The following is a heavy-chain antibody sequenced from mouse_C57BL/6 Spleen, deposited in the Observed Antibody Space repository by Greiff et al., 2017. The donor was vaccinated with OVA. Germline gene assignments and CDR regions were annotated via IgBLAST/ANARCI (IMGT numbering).Heavy chain of an antibody. D-gene: IGHD1-1*02. J-gene: IGHJ1*03. CDR2: ISYDGSN. CDR1: GYSITSGYY. Sequence: EVQLQESGPGLVKPSQSLSLTCSVTGYSITSGYYWNWIRQFPGNKLEWMGYISYDGSNNYNPSLKNRISITRDTSKNQFFLKLNSVTTEDTATYYCARALYGYWYFDVWGTGTTVTVSS. CDR3: ARALYGYWYFDV. V-gene: IGHV3-6*01.